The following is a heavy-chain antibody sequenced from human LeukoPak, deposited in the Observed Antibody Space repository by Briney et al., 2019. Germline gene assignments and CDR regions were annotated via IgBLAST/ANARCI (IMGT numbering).Heavy chain of an antibody. Sequence: GGSLRLSCAASGFTFSRYWMHWVRQAPGKGLVWVSRINSDGSSTTYADSVKGRFTISRDNAKNTLYLQMNSLRAEDAALYFCAKVDLSAVFDWGQGTLVTVSS. D-gene: IGHD5/OR15-5a*01. CDR3: AKVDLSAVFD. CDR2: INSDGSST. CDR1: GFTFSRYW. V-gene: IGHV3-74*01. J-gene: IGHJ1*01.